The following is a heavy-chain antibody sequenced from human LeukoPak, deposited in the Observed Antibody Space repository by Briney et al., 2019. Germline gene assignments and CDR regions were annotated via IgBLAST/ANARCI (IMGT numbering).Heavy chain of an antibody. V-gene: IGHV4-39*07. CDR1: GGSISSSSYY. J-gene: IGHJ4*02. D-gene: IGHD2-2*02. Sequence: SETLSLTCTVSGGSISSSSYYWGWIRQPPGKGLEWIVSIYYSGITYYNPSLKSRVTISVHTSKNQFSLKLSSVNAADTAVSYCAREADCSSTSCYSPEYYFDYWGQGTLVTVSS. CDR3: AREADCSSTSCYSPEYYFDY. CDR2: IYYSGIT.